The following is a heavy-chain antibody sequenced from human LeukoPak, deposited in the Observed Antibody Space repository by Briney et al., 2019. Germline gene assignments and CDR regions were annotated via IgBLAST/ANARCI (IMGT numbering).Heavy chain of an antibody. CDR3: ARGVWGSYRWGVYFDY. Sequence: SQTLSLTCAISGDSVSTNRAAWNWIRQSPSRGLEWLGRTYYRSKWYNDYALSVKSRITINPDTSKNQFSLQLNSVTPEDTAVYYCARGVWGSYRWGVYFDYWGQGTLVTVSS. J-gene: IGHJ4*02. V-gene: IGHV6-1*01. CDR2: TYYRSKWYN. CDR1: GDSVSTNRAA. D-gene: IGHD3-16*02.